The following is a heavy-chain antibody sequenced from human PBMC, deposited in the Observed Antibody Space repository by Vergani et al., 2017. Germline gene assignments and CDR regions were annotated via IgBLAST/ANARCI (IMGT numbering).Heavy chain of an antibody. V-gene: IGHV3-23*01. D-gene: IGHD6-19*01. J-gene: IGHJ5*02. CDR1: GGSINPSSSF. CDR2: ISASGAPT. CDR3: AKVVSGWVYRDQLSNWFDP. Sequence: LQLQESGPGLVKPSETLSLICTVSGGSINPSSSFWGWIRQSPGKGLEWVSGISASGAPTYYADSVKGRVTISRDNSKNTLYLQMNSLRAEDTAVYYCAKVVSGWVYRDQLSNWFDPWGQGTLVTVSS.